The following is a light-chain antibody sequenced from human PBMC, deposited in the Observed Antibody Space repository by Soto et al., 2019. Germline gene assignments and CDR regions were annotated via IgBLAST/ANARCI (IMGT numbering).Light chain of an antibody. CDR3: QQYNNWPPIT. J-gene: IGKJ5*01. CDR1: QSISSY. CDR2: DAS. V-gene: IGKV1D-13*01. Sequence: IQVTQSASSLSASFGDRVTITCGASQSISSYLNWYQQKPGKAPKLLIYDASSLESGVPSRFSGSGSGTEFTLTISSLQSEDFAVYYCQQYNNWPPITFGQGTRLEIK.